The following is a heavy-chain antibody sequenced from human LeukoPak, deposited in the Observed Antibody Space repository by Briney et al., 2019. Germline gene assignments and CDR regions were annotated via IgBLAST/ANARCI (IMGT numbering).Heavy chain of an antibody. CDR1: GFTFSNAW. D-gene: IGHD5-12*01. CDR2: IKSKTDGGTT. CDR3: TTREGGYDYSFHY. J-gene: IGHJ4*02. Sequence: PGGSLRLSCAASGFTFSNAWMSWVRQAPGKGLEWVGRIKSKTDGGTTDYAAPVKGRFTISRDDSKNTLYLQMNSLKTEDTAVYYCTTREGGYDYSFHYWGQGTLVTVSS. V-gene: IGHV3-15*01.